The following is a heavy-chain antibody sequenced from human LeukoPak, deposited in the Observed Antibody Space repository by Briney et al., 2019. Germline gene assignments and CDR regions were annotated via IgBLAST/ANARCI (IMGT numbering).Heavy chain of an antibody. CDR3: ARVVEMATNYYYYYYVDV. V-gene: IGHV4-59*01. CDR1: GGSISSYY. J-gene: IGHJ6*03. CDR2: IYYSGST. Sequence: PSETLSLTCTVSGGSISSYYWSWLRQPPGKGLEWIGYIYYSGSTNYNPSLKSRVTISVDTSKNQFSLKLSSVTAADTAVYYCARVVEMATNYYYYYYVDVWGKGTTVTVSS. D-gene: IGHD5-24*01.